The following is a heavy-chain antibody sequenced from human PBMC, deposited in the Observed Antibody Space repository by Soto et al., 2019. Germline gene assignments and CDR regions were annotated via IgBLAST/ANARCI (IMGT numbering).Heavy chain of an antibody. CDR3: ARVHMIVVVGERYHYKGLDV. Sequence: QMQLIQSGAEVKKSGSSVKVTCKASGGTFSSDSISWVRQAPGEGLEWMGGVIPLFGTAHYAQKFEGRVTITADESTSTAYLELSSLRADDTAVYYCARVHMIVVVGERYHYKGLDVWGQGTAVTVSS. D-gene: IGHD3-22*01. CDR2: VIPLFGTA. J-gene: IGHJ6*02. CDR1: GGTFSSDS. V-gene: IGHV1-69*01.